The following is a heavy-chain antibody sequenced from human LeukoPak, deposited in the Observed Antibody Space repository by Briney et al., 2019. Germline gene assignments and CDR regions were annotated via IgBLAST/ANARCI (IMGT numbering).Heavy chain of an antibody. CDR1: GFTFSSYS. Sequence: GGSLRLSCAASGFTFSSYSMNWVRQAPGKGLEWVASIDEHGFKTYYAASVTGRFTISKDTAKNSLDLQMNSLRVEDTAVYYCARDGITCTRDYWGQGALVTVSS. V-gene: IGHV3-7*01. J-gene: IGHJ4*02. CDR3: ARDGITCTRDY. D-gene: IGHD1-7*01. CDR2: IDEHGFKT.